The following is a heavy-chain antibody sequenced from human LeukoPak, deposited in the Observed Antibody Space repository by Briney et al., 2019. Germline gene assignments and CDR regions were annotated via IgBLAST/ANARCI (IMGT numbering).Heavy chain of an antibody. CDR2: IYYSGTT. J-gene: IGHJ4*02. D-gene: IGHD3-3*01. CDR3: ARLRFDFWSGYTHPYFDY. V-gene: IGHV4-39*01. Sequence: KPSETLSLTCTASGGSISSSSYSWGWIRQPPGKGLEWIGSIYYSGTTYYNPSLKSRVTISVDTSKIQFSLKLSSVAATDTAVYFCARLRFDFWSGYTHPYFDYWGQGTLVTVSS. CDR1: GGSISSSSYS.